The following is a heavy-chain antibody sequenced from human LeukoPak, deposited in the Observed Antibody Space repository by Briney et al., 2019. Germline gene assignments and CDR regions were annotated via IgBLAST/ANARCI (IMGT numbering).Heavy chain of an antibody. J-gene: IGHJ4*02. CDR3: ARDQEAFDY. Sequence: ASVKVSCKASGYSFTSNYIHWVRQAPGQGLEWMGMIYPRDGSTSYAQKFQGRVTVTRDTSTSTVHMELSGLRSEDTAVHYCARDQEAFDYWGQGTLVTVSS. V-gene: IGHV1-46*01. CDR1: GYSFTSNY. CDR2: IYPRDGST.